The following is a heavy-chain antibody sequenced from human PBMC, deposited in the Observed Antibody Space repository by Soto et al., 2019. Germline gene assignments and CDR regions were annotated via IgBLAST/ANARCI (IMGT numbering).Heavy chain of an antibody. CDR3: ARWGAYCGGDCEQNKDY. Sequence: QLQLQESGPGLVKPSETLSLTCTVSGGSISSSSYYWGWTRQPPGKGLEWIGSIYYSGSTYYNPSLKSRDTISVDTSKNQFSLKLSSVTAADTAVYYCARWGAYCGGDCEQNKDYWGQGTLVTVSS. V-gene: IGHV4-39*01. CDR1: GGSISSSSYY. D-gene: IGHD2-21*02. CDR2: IYYSGST. J-gene: IGHJ4*02.